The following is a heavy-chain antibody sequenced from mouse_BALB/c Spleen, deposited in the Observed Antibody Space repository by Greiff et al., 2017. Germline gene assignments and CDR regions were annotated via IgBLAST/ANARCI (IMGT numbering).Heavy chain of an antibody. V-gene: IGHV5-9-3*01. Sequence: EVKLVESGGGLVKPGGSLKLSCAASGFTFSSYAMSWVRQTPEKRLEWVATISSGGSYTYYPDSVKGRFTISRDNAKNTLYLQMSSLRSEDTAMYYCARRGTRDAMDYWGQGTSVTVSS. CDR2: ISSGGSYT. CDR1: GFTFSSYA. CDR3: ARRGTRDAMDY. D-gene: IGHD3-1*01. J-gene: IGHJ4*01.